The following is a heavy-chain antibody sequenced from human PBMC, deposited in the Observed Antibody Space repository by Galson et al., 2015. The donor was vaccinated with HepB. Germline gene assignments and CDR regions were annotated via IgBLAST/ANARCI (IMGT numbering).Heavy chain of an antibody. J-gene: IGHJ4*02. Sequence: SLRLSCAGSGFNLITYGMHWVRQAPGQGLEWVAVISFDGSNTYYADSVKGRFTISRDNSKNTLFLQMNSLRAEDSAVYYCARDAYDTSGHFSYCLDFWGRGTLVTVS. CDR1: GFNLITYG. D-gene: IGHD3-22*01. CDR2: ISFDGSNT. CDR3: ARDAYDTSGHFSYCLDF. V-gene: IGHV3-30-3*01.